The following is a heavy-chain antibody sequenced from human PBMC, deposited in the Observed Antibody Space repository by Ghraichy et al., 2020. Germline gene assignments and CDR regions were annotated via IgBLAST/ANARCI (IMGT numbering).Heavy chain of an antibody. CDR3: AREYCSGGRCFFGTGGSHFDF. J-gene: IGHJ4*02. CDR1: GFTFSNYW. V-gene: IGHV3-74*01. D-gene: IGHD2-15*01. CDR2: INSGGSST. Sequence: GGSLRLSCAASGFTFSNYWIHWVRQAPGKGLVWVSRINSGGSSTTYADSVKGRFTISRDNAKNTLYLQMNSLRADDTAVYYCAREYCSGGRCFFGTGGSHFDFRGQGTLVTVSS.